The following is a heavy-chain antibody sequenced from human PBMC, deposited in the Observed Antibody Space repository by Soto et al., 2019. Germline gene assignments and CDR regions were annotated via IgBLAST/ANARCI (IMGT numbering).Heavy chain of an antibody. CDR2: IYPGDSDT. Sequence: PGESLKISCKGSGYSFTSYWIGWVRQMPGKGLELMGIIYPGDSDTKYSPSFQGQVTISADKSINTAYLQWTSLKASDTAMYYCARYCSGGSCYRPSYQFDYWGQGTLATVSS. CDR1: GYSFTSYW. J-gene: IGHJ4*02. V-gene: IGHV5-51*01. D-gene: IGHD2-15*01. CDR3: ARYCSGGSCYRPSYQFDY.